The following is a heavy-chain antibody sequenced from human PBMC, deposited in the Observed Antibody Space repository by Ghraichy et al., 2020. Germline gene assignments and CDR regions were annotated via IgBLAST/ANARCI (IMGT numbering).Heavy chain of an antibody. CDR3: GRQREEYSLARGFDY. Sequence: SETLSLTCTVFGGSISSGSHFWGWIRQTPGKGLQWIGSIYYSGNTQYNPSLKNRLIISADTSRNQFSLRLTSVTAADAAVYFCGRQREEYSLARGFDYLGQGTLVTVSS. J-gene: IGHJ4*02. CDR1: GGSISSGSHF. V-gene: IGHV4-39*01. D-gene: IGHD6-6*01. CDR2: IYYSGNT.